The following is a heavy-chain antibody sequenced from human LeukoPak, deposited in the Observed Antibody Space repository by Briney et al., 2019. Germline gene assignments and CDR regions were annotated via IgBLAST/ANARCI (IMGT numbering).Heavy chain of an antibody. CDR2: IDSSGSA. D-gene: IGHD2-21*01. Sequence: KASETLSLTCTVSGYSISSGHYWGWIRQPPGKGLEWIGRIDSSGSAIYNPSLKSRVTMSVDTSKNQFSLRLSSVTAVDTAVYFCANEAIRGYYYYNIDVWGKGTTVTISS. CDR1: GYSISSGHY. J-gene: IGHJ6*03. CDR3: ANEAIRGYYYYNIDV. V-gene: IGHV4-38-2*02.